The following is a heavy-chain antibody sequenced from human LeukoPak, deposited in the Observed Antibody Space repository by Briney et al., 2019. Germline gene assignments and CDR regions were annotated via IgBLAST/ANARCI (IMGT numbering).Heavy chain of an antibody. CDR2: ISTSGSTI. CDR1: GFTFSSHE. V-gene: IGHV3-48*03. CDR3: ATGDYGAFDI. D-gene: IGHD4-17*01. J-gene: IGHJ3*02. Sequence: PGGSLRLSCAASGFTFSSHEMNWVRQAQGKGLEWVSYISTSGSTIYYADSVKGRFTISRDNAKNSLYLQMNSLRAEDTAVYYCATGDYGAFDIWGQGTMVTVSS.